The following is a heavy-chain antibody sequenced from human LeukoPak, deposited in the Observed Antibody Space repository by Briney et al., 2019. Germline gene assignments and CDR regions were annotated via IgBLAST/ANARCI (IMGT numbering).Heavy chain of an antibody. CDR3: GRDPNGDYVGALEF. V-gene: IGHV3-23*03. CDR1: GFTFSAYG. D-gene: IGHD2-8*01. CDR2: MSRGDS. J-gene: IGHJ3*01. Sequence: GGSLRLSCTGSGFTFSAYGLTWVRQAPGKGLEWVSCMSRGDSQYADSVKGRFTISRDNARNTMYLQMDNLRVEDTAIYYCGRDPNGDYVGALEFWGRGTMVAVSS.